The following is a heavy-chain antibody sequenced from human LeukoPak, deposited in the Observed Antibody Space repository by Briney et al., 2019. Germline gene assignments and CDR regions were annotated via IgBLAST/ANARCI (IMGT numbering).Heavy chain of an antibody. CDR3: ARILTYYYDSSGYYFDY. CDR1: GFTFSSYS. V-gene: IGHV3-21*01. CDR2: ISSSSSYI. Sequence: GGSLRLSCAASGFTFSSYSMNWVRQAPGKGLEWVSSISSSSSYIYYADSVKGRFTISRDNAKNSLYLQMNSLRAEDTAVYYCARILTYYYDSSGYYFDYWGQGTLVTVSS. D-gene: IGHD3-22*01. J-gene: IGHJ4*02.